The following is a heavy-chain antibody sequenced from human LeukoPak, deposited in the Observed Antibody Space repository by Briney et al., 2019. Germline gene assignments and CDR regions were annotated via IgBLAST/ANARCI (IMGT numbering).Heavy chain of an antibody. CDR2: IYTSGST. J-gene: IGHJ4*02. V-gene: IGHV4-61*02. CDR1: GGSISSGSYY. CDR3: AKEPPGDVGGSFDY. Sequence: PSETLSLTCTVSGGSISSGSYYWRWIRQPAGKGLEWIGRIYTSGSTNYNPSLKSRVTISVDTSKNPFSLKLSSVTAADTAVYYWAKEPPGDVGGSFDYWGQGTLVTVSS. D-gene: IGHD1-26*01.